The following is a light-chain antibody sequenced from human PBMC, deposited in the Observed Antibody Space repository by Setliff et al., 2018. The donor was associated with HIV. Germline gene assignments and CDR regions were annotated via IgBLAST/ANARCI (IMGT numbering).Light chain of an antibody. CDR2: KAS. CDR1: QSISSW. Sequence: DIQMTQSPSTLSASVGDRVTITCRASQSISSWLAWYQQKPGKAPKLLIYKASNLQSGVPTRFSGSVSGTEFTLTISSLQPDDFATYYCQQYNSYRGTFGPGTKVDIK. J-gene: IGKJ3*01. CDR3: QQYNSYRGT. V-gene: IGKV1-5*03.